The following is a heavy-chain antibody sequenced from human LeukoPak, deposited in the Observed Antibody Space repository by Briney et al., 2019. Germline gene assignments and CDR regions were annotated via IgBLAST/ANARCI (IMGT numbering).Heavy chain of an antibody. CDR1: GYSFSSYG. CDR3: ARDVTVADT. CDR2: ISAYNGNT. V-gene: IGHV1-18*01. D-gene: IGHD6-19*01. Sequence: ASVKVSCKASGYSFSSYGITWVRQAPGQGLEWMGWISAYNGNTKYAQKFQGRVAMTTDTSTSTAYMELRSLRSGDTAVYYCARDVTVADTWGQGTLVTVSS. J-gene: IGHJ4*02.